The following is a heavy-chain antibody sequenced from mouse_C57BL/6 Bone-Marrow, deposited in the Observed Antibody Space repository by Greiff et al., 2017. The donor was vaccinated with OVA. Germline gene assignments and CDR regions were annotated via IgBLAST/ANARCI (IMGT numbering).Heavy chain of an antibody. CDR2: IYPRSGNT. CDR1: GYTFTSYG. D-gene: IGHD1-1*01. Sequence: QVQLKQSGAELARPGASVKLSCKASGYTFTSYGISWVKQRTGQGLEWIGEIYPRSGNTYYNEKFKGKATLTADKSSSTAYMELRSLTSEDSAVYFCAREGGYGSSRHWYFDVWGTGTTVTVSS. CDR3: AREGGYGSSRHWYFDV. V-gene: IGHV1-81*01. J-gene: IGHJ1*03.